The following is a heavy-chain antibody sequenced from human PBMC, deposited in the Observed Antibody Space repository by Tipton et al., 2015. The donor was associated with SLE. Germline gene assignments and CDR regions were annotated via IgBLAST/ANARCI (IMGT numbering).Heavy chain of an antibody. J-gene: IGHJ5*02. Sequence: TLSLTCAVSGYSISSGSYYWSWIRQPAGKGLEWIGHIYTSGSTNYNPSLKSRVTISVDTSKNQFSLKLSSVTAADTAVYYCARDLEWLFGWFDPWGQGTLVTVSS. CDR3: ARDLEWLFGWFDP. V-gene: IGHV4-61*09. CDR1: GYSISSGSYY. CDR2: IYTSGST. D-gene: IGHD3-3*01.